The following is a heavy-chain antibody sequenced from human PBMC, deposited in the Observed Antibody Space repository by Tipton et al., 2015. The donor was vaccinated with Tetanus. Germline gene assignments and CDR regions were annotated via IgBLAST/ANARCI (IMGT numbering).Heavy chain of an antibody. V-gene: IGHV4-30-4*02. D-gene: IGHD1-26*01. CDR2: IYYSGST. J-gene: IGHJ4*02. Sequence: TLSLTCTVSGGSISSGDYYWSWIRQPPGKGLEWIGYIYYSGSTYYNPSLKSRVTISVDTSKNQFSLKPGSVTAADTAVYYCARRRGVYSGSYFDYWGQGTLVTVSS. CDR1: GGSISSGDYY. CDR3: ARRRGVYSGSYFDY.